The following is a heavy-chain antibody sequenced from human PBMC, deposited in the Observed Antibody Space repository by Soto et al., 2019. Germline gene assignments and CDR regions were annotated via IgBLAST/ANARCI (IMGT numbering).Heavy chain of an antibody. D-gene: IGHD6-19*01. CDR2: IIPIFGTA. CDR3: ARSRGRRIAVAGTGPFDY. Sequence: QVQLVQSGAEVKKPGSSVKVSCKASGGTFSSYAISWVRQAPGQGLEWMGGIIPIFGTANYAQKFQGRVTITADESTSTAYMELSSLRSEDTAVYYCARSRGRRIAVAGTGPFDYWGQGTLVTVSS. CDR1: GGTFSSYA. V-gene: IGHV1-69*01. J-gene: IGHJ4*02.